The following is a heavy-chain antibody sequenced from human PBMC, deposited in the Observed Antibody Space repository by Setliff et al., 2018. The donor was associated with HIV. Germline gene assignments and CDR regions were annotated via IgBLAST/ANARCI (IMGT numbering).Heavy chain of an antibody. Sequence: SETLSLTCTVSGGSVSSGTYYWTWIRQPAGKGLEWIGRIYTSGTPNYNPSLQSRVTISLESSKNQFSLRLTSVTAADPAVCFCARGSGDYVSRVDSWGQGTLVTVSS. D-gene: IGHD4-17*01. CDR1: GGSVSSGTYY. CDR2: IYTSGTP. V-gene: IGHV4-61*02. J-gene: IGHJ5*02. CDR3: ARGSGDYVSRVDS.